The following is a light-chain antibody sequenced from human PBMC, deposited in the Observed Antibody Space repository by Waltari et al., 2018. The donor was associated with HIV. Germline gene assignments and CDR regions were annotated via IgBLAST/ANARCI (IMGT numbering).Light chain of an antibody. CDR2: SDT. V-gene: IGLV3-21*02. CDR1: NIGGKN. CDR3: QVWNSDHFV. J-gene: IGLJ1*01. Sequence: SYLVTQPPSVSVAPGQTARLTCGGDNIGGKNWHWYQQRPGQAPVLVIYSDTDRPSGIPARFSGSNSGNTATLTITRVGAGDEADYYCQVWNSDHFVFGGGTKVIVL.